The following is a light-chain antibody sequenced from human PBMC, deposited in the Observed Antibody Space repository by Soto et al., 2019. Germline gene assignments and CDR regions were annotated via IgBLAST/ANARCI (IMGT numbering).Light chain of an antibody. Sequence: IQMTQSPSSLSASVGDRVSLTCRASQSVSIFVNWYQQKPGKAPKLLIYAASTLQSGVPSRFSGSGSGTDFTLTSTSLQPDDFAVYYCQQSYSSPTFGPGTKVEIK. J-gene: IGKJ1*01. CDR2: AAS. V-gene: IGKV1-39*01. CDR3: QQSYSSPT. CDR1: QSVSIF.